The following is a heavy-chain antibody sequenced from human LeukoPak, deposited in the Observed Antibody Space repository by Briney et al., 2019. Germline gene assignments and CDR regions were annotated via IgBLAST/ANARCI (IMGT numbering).Heavy chain of an antibody. J-gene: IGHJ4*02. CDR1: GFSFSNYD. V-gene: IGHV3-13*01. Sequence: PGGSLRLSCAASGFSFSNYDMHWVRQAPGKGLEWVSGIATGGNTYYLGAVKGRFTISRDIAKNSLYLQMNSLRAEDTAVYYCTRVAAGSSRDFWGQGTLVTVSS. CDR2: IATGGNT. CDR3: TRVAAGSSRDF.